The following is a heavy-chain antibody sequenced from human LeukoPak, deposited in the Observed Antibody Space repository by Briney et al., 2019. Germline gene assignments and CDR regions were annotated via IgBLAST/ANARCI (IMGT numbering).Heavy chain of an antibody. D-gene: IGHD6-19*01. V-gene: IGHV3-30-3*01. J-gene: IGHJ4*02. Sequence: QSGGSLRLSCAASGFTFSSYAMHWVRQAPGKGLEWVAVISYDGSNKYYADSVKGRFTISRDNSKNTLYLQMNSLRAEDTAVYYCARDGAQRSGWKCYFDYWGQGTLVTVSS. CDR2: ISYDGSNK. CDR3: ARDGAQRSGWKCYFDY. CDR1: GFTFSSYA.